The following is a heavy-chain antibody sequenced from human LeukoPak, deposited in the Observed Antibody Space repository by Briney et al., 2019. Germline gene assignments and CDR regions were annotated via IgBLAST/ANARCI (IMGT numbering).Heavy chain of an antibody. J-gene: IGHJ6*02. Sequence: GGSLRLSCAASGITISTYSMNWVRQAPGKGLEWVSSISSSSGYIYYEDSVKGRFTISRDNAKNSLYLQMNSLRAEDTAVYYCARDTDGFESDYGYYYYHGMDVWGQGTTVTVSS. CDR2: ISSSSGYI. D-gene: IGHD3-10*01. CDR3: ARDTDGFESDYGYYYYHGMDV. V-gene: IGHV3-21*01. CDR1: GITISTYS.